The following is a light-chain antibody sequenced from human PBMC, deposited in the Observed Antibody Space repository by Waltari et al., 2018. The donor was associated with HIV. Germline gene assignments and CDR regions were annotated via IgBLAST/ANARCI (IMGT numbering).Light chain of an antibody. CDR1: QSVLYSSNSKNF. CDR2: WAS. CDR3: QQYYSTPLT. V-gene: IGKV4-1*01. J-gene: IGKJ4*01. Sequence: DIVMTQSPDSLAVSMGVRATFHCKSSQSVLYSSNSKNFLAWYQQKPGQPPKLLIYWASTRESGVPDRFSGSGSGTDFTLTISSLQAEDVAVYYCQQYYSTPLTFGGGTKVEIK.